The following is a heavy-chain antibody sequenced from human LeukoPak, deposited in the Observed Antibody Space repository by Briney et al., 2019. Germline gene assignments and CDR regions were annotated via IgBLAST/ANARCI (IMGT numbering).Heavy chain of an antibody. D-gene: IGHD3-10*01. CDR2: IWYDGSNK. CDR1: GFTFSSYG. CDR3: ARDRSYYNVFDY. Sequence: PGRSLRLSCAASGFTFSSYGMHWVRQAPGKGLEWVAVIWYDGSNKYYADSVKGRFTISRDNSKNTLYLQMNSLRAEDTAVYYCARDRSYYNVFDYWGKGTLVTVSS. V-gene: IGHV3-33*01. J-gene: IGHJ4*02.